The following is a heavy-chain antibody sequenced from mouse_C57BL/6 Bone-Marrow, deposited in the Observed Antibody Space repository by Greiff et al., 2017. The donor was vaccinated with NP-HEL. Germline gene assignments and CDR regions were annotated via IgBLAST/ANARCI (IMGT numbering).Heavy chain of an antibody. J-gene: IGHJ3*01. V-gene: IGHV1-85*01. D-gene: IGHD1-1*01. CDR2: IYPRDGST. Sequence: VQLQQSGPELVKPGASVKSSCKASGYTFTSYDINWVKQRPGQGLEWIGWIYPRDGSTKYNAKFKGKATLTVDTSSSTAYMELHSLTSEDSAVYYCARCGPNYGSSYAFAYWGQGTLVTVSA. CDR3: ARCGPNYGSSYAFAY. CDR1: GYTFTSYD.